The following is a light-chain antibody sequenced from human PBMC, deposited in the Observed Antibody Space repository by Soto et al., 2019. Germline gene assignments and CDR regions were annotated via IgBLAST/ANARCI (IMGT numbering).Light chain of an antibody. CDR3: GAWDSSLSAYV. Sequence: VLTQPPSVSAAPGQKVTISCSGSSSNIGDNYVSWSQQLPGAAPKLLIFDNNKRPSGIPDRFSGSKSGTSATLGITGLQAGDEADYYCGAWDSSLSAYVFGTGTKVTVL. CDR2: DNN. J-gene: IGLJ1*01. CDR1: SSNIGDNY. V-gene: IGLV1-51*01.